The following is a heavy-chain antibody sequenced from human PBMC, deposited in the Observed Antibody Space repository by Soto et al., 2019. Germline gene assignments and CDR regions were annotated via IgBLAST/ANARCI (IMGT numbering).Heavy chain of an antibody. V-gene: IGHV1-69*12. CDR1: GGTFSSYA. CDR2: IIPIFGTA. Sequence: QVQLVQSGAEVKKPGSSVKVSCKASGGTFSSYAISWVRQAPGQGLEWMGGIIPIFGTANYAQKFQGRVTISAEESTITAYMELSSLRSEDTAVYYCARPIQYDYDSSCQSAWLDPWGQGTLVTVSS. CDR3: ARPIQYDYDSSCQSAWLDP. D-gene: IGHD3-22*01. J-gene: IGHJ5*02.